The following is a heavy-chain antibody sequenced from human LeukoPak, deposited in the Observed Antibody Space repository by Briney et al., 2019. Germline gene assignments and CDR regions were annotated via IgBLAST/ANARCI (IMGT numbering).Heavy chain of an antibody. CDR1: GFTFSGST. V-gene: IGHV3-73*01. J-gene: IGHJ4*02. Sequence: PGGSLRLSCAASGFTFSGSTMHWVRQASGEGLEWVGRVSSKANNYATVYAASMKGRFTISRDDSKDTAYLQMNSLKTEDTAVYYCSRTISGSAGAKFDYWGQGTLVTVSS. D-gene: IGHD5-12*01. CDR2: VSSKANNYAT. CDR3: SRTISGSAGAKFDY.